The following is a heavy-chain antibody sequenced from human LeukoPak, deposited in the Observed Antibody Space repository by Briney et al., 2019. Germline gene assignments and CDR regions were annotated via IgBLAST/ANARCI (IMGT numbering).Heavy chain of an antibody. V-gene: IGHV3-9*01. CDR3: AKGRATVTAGYFDL. CDR2: ISWNSGSI. Sequence: GRSLRLSCAASGFTFDDYAMHWVRQAPGKGLEWVSGISWNSGSIGYADSVKGRFTISRDNAKNSLYLQMNSLRAEDTALYYCAKGRATVTAGYFDLWGRGTLVTVSS. J-gene: IGHJ2*01. D-gene: IGHD4-17*01. CDR1: GFTFDDYA.